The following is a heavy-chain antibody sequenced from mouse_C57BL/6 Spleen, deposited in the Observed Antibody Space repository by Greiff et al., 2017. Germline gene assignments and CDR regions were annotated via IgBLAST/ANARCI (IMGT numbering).Heavy chain of an antibody. CDR3: ARSEGYSNYYFDY. J-gene: IGHJ2*01. V-gene: IGHV1-80*01. CDR1: GYAFSSYW. CDR2: IYPGDGDT. Sequence: VQLQQSGAELVKPGASVKISCKASGYAFSSYWMNWVKQRPGKGLEWIGQIYPGDGDTNYNGKFKGKATLTADKSSSTAYMQLSSLTSEDSAVDFCARSEGYSNYYFDYWGQGTTLTVSS. D-gene: IGHD2-5*01.